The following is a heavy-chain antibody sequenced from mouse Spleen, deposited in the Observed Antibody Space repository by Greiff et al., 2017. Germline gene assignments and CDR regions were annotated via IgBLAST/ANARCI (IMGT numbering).Heavy chain of an antibody. CDR2: ISNGGGST. D-gene: IGHD4-1*01. V-gene: IGHV5-12*02. J-gene: IGHJ3*01. CDR3: ASLTGTSY. Sequence: EVQVVESGGGLVQPGGSLKLSCATSGFTFSDYYMYWVRQTPEKRLEWVAYISNGGGSTYYPDTVKGRFTISRDNAKNTLYLQMSRLKSEDTAMYFCASLTGTSYWGQGTLVTVSA. CDR1: GFTFSDYY.